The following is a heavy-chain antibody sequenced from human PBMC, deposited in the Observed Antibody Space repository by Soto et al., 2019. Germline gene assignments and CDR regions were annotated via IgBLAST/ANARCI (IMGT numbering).Heavy chain of an antibody. Sequence: QVQLVQSGAEVKKPGSSVKVSCKASGGTFSSYAISWVRQAPGQGLEWMGGIIPIFGTANYAQKFQGRVTITADESTSTAYMELSSLRSEDTAVYYCAREPAAPVPAAGYYYYYGMDVWGQGTTVTVSS. CDR1: GGTFSSYA. CDR3: AREPAAPVPAAGYYYYYGMDV. V-gene: IGHV1-69*01. J-gene: IGHJ6*02. CDR2: IIPIFGTA. D-gene: IGHD2-2*01.